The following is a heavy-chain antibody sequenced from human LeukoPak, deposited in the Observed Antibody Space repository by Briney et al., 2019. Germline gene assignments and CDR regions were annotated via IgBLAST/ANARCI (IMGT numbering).Heavy chain of an antibody. V-gene: IGHV3-23*01. J-gene: IGHJ4*02. CDR1: GFIFSNYA. CDR2: ISASGGNP. D-gene: IGHD5-18*01. Sequence: GGSLRLSCAASGFIFSNYAMSWVRQAPGKGLEWVSGISASGGNPYYADSVKGRFTISRDNSENTLNLQMNSLRAEDTAVYYCARGYRYGMDVWGQETLVTISS. CDR3: ARGYRYGMDV.